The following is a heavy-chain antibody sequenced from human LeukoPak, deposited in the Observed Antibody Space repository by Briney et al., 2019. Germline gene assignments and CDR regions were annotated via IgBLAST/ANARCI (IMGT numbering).Heavy chain of an antibody. D-gene: IGHD3-10*01. CDR3: ARAITMVRGVIIGDYNWFDP. J-gene: IGHJ5*02. V-gene: IGHV1-18*01. CDR1: GYTFTSYG. CDR2: ISAYNGNT. Sequence: ASVKVSCKASGYTFTSYGISWVRQAPGQGLEWMGWISAYNGNTNYAQKLQGRVTITRDTSASTAYMELSSLRSEDTAVYYCARAITMVRGVIIGDYNWFDPWGQGTLVTVSS.